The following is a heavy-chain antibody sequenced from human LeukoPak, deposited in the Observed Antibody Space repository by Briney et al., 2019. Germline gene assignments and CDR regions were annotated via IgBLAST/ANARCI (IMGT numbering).Heavy chain of an antibody. D-gene: IGHD4-17*01. CDR3: ARVGHGYGDSHFFDH. J-gene: IGHJ4*02. V-gene: IGHV4-59*01. Sequence: PSETLSLTCSVSGDSIINYYWSWIRQSPGRGPQWMGIIYYDGTTNYNPSLISRVTMSVDTSKSHFSLKLTSVTAADTAVYYCARVGHGYGDSHFFDHWGQGTLVTVSS. CDR1: GDSIINYY. CDR2: IYYDGTT.